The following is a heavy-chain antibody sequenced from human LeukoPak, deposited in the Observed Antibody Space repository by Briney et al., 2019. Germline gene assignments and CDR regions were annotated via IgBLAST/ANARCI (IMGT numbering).Heavy chain of an antibody. CDR3: AELGITMIGGV. D-gene: IGHD3-10*02. J-gene: IGHJ6*04. CDR1: GFSFSSYG. CDR2: ISGSGGST. V-gene: IGHV3-23*01. Sequence: GGTLRLSCAASGFSFSSYGMSWVRQAPGKGLEWVSAISGSGGSTYYADSVKGRFTISRDNSKNTLYLQMNSLRAEDTAVYYCAELGITMIGGVWGKGTTVTISS.